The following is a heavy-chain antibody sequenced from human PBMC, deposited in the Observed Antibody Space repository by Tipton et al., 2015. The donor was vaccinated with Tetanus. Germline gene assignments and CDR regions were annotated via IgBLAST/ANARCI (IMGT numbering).Heavy chain of an antibody. Sequence: TLSLTCAVSGGSITSDNHYWSWIRQPPGKGLEWIGYIYHSGSTYYNASLKSRLDISLDTSKNQFSLGLTSVTVADTAVYYCARDPGIASAGPWFDPWGQGTLVTVSS. CDR3: ARDPGIASAGPWFDP. V-gene: IGHV4-31*11. D-gene: IGHD6-13*01. J-gene: IGHJ5*02. CDR2: IYHSGST. CDR1: GGSITSDNHY.